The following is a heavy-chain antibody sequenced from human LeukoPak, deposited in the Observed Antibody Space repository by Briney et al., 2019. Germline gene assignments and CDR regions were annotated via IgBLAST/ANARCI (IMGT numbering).Heavy chain of an antibody. V-gene: IGHV3-48*02. Sequence: GGSLRLSCAASGFTFSSYTMNWVRQAPGKGLGWVSSISSSSSAIYYAASVKGRFTISRDNAKNSLHLQMNSLRDEDTAVYYCARGALRYSDYWGQGTLVTVSS. CDR2: ISSSSSAI. CDR1: GFTFSSYT. D-gene: IGHD3-9*01. CDR3: ARGALRYSDY. J-gene: IGHJ4*02.